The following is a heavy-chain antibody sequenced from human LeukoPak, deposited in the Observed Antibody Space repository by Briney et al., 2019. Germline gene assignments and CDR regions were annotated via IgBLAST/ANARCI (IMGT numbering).Heavy chain of an antibody. D-gene: IGHD4-11*01. J-gene: IGHJ6*03. CDR1: GGSISSYY. V-gene: IGHV4-59*01. CDR2: IYYSGST. Sequence: SETLSLTCTVSGGSISSYYWSWIRQPPGKGLEWIGYIYYSGSTNYNPSLKSRVTISVDTSKNQFSLKLSSVTAADTAVYYCARADYSNYYYYYYMDVWGKGTTVTVSS. CDR3: ARADYSNYYYYYYMDV.